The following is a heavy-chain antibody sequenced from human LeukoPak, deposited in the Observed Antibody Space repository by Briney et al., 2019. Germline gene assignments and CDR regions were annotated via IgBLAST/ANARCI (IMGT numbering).Heavy chain of an antibody. Sequence: SVTVSCKASGGTFINYAVSWVRQAPGQGLEWIGGVIPIFPSTKYAQKFQGRVSISTDESASVVYLEVNRLRSEDTAVFYCARSGLVSQYDYFYFYMDVWGKGTAVTVSS. V-gene: IGHV1-69*05. CDR2: VIPIFPST. CDR1: GGTFINYA. D-gene: IGHD3-3*01. J-gene: IGHJ6*03. CDR3: ARSGLVSQYDYFYFYMDV.